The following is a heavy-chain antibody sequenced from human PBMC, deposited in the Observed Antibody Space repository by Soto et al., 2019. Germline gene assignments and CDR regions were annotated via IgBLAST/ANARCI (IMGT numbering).Heavy chain of an antibody. CDR1: GGSFSGYY. V-gene: IGHV4-34*01. Sequence: SETLSLTCAVYGGSFSGYYWSWIRQPPGKGLEWIGEINHSGSTNYNPSLKSRVTISVDTSKNQFSLKLSSVTAADTAVYYCARVSEIDSSGRSIGIDYFDYWGQGTLVTVSS. J-gene: IGHJ4*02. CDR2: INHSGST. D-gene: IGHD3-22*01. CDR3: ARVSEIDSSGRSIGIDYFDY.